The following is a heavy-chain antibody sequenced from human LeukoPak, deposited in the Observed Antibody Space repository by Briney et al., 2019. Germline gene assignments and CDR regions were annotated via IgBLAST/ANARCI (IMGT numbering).Heavy chain of an antibody. D-gene: IGHD3-10*01. CDR1: GGSISSSSYY. CDR2: IYYSGST. Sequence: SETLSLTCTVSGGSISSSSYYWGWIRQPPGKGLEWIGSIYYSGSTYYNPSLKSRVTISVDTSKNQFSLKLSSVTAADTAVYYCARDPLWFGGGNGMDVWGQGTTVTVSS. CDR3: ARDPLWFGGGNGMDV. J-gene: IGHJ6*02. V-gene: IGHV4-39*07.